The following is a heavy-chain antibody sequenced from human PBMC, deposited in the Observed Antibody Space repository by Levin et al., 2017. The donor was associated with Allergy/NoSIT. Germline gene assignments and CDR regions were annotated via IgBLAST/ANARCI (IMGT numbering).Heavy chain of an antibody. CDR1: GYTFTSYG. J-gene: IGHJ6*03. CDR2: FSAYNGNT. D-gene: IGHD5-12*01. CDR3: ARGIVATIQTAYYYYYMDV. V-gene: IGHV1-18*01. Sequence: GESLKISCKASGYTFTSYGISWVRQAPGQGLEWMGWFSAYNGNTNYAQKLQGRITMTTDTSTSTAYMELRSLRSDDTAVYYCARGIVATIQTAYYYYYMDVWGKGTTVTVSS.